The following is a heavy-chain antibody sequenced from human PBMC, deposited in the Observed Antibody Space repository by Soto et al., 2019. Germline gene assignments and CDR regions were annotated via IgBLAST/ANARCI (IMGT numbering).Heavy chain of an antibody. CDR1: GFTFDDYA. D-gene: IGHD1-26*01. J-gene: IGHJ4*02. V-gene: IGHV3-9*03. CDR2: ISWNSGSI. CDR3: AKDMPSTVSTYFEY. Sequence: EVQLVESGGGLVQPGRSLRLSCAASGFTFDDYAMHWVRQAPGKGLEWVAGISWNSGSIGYADSVKGRFTISRDNAKNSLYLQMNSLRAEDMALYYCAKDMPSTVSTYFEYWGQGTLVTVSS.